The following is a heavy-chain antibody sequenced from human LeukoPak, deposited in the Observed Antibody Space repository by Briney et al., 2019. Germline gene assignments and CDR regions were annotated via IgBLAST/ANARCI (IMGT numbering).Heavy chain of an antibody. J-gene: IGHJ3*02. V-gene: IGHV3-23*01. D-gene: IGHD4-17*01. CDR3: AKALTVTDAFDI. Sequence: GGSLRLSCAASGFSFSNYAMSWVRQAPGKGLEWVSGISGSGGGTYYADSVKGRFTISRDNTKNTLYLQMNSLRAEDTAVYYCAKALTVTDAFDIWGQGTVVTVSS. CDR2: ISGSGGGT. CDR1: GFSFSNYA.